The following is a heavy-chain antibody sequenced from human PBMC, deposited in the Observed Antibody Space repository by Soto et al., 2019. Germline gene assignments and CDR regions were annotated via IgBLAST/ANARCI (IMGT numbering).Heavy chain of an antibody. CDR3: ARGTRYDYVWGSYRYPYYFDY. V-gene: IGHV4-34*01. Sequence: SETLSLTCAVYGGSFSGYYWSWIRQPPGKGLEWIGEINHSGSTNYNPSLKSRVTISVDTSKNQFSLKLSSVAAADTAVYYCARGTRYDYVWGSYRYPYYFDYWGQGTLVT. CDR2: INHSGST. CDR1: GGSFSGYY. D-gene: IGHD3-16*02. J-gene: IGHJ4*02.